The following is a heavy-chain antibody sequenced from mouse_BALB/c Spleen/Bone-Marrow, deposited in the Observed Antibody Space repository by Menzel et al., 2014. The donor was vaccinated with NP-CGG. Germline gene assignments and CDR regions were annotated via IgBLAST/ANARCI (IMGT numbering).Heavy chain of an antibody. CDR3: VRSRLRDWYFDV. V-gene: IGHV1S56*01. Sequence: VQVVESGVELVKPGASVKLSCKASGNTFXSYDINWVRQRPEQGLEWIGWIFPGDSTTKYNEKFKGKATLSTDKSSSTVHMQLSRLTSEDSAVYFCVRSRLRDWYFDVWGAGTTVTISS. D-gene: IGHD1-2*01. CDR2: IFPGDSTT. CDR1: GNTFXSYD. J-gene: IGHJ1*01.